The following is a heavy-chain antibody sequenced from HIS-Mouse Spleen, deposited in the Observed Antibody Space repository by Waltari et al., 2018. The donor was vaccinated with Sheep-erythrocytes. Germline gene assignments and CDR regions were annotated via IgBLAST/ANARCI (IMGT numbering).Heavy chain of an antibody. CDR3: ARVASGATFDY. D-gene: IGHD1-26*01. V-gene: IGHV3-21*01. Sequence: EVQLVESGGGLVKPGGSLRLCCAASGFTFSSYSMNWVRQDPGKGLEWVSSISSSRSNIYCSDSVEGRFSISRDNASNELYLQMNSLRAEDTAVYYCARVASGATFDYWGQGTLVTVSS. J-gene: IGHJ4*02. CDR1: GFTFSSYS. CDR2: ISSSRSNI.